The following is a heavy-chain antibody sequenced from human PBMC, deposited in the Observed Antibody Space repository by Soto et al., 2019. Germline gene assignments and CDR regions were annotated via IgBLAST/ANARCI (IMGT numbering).Heavy chain of an antibody. J-gene: IGHJ5*02. CDR2: IYWDDHK. D-gene: IGHD6-13*01. CDR3: AKGNFDYSRPTVGWFDP. CDR1: GFSLSTPGVG. V-gene: IGHV2-5*02. Sequence: QITLKESGPTPVAPTQTLTLTCTVSGFSLSTPGVGVGWIRQPPGKALECLALIYWDDHKSYSPSLKSRLTVSRDTSKSQVVLTLTNMDPVDAAIYYCAKGNFDYSRPTVGWFDPWGQGMQVTVSS.